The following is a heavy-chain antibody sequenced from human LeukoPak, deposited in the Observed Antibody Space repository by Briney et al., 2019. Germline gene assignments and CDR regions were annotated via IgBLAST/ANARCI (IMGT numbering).Heavy chain of an antibody. Sequence: SETLSLTCTVSGGSISSSSYYWGWIRQPPGKGLEWIGEINHSGSTNYNPSLTSRVTISVDTSKNQFSLKLSSVTAADTAIYYCARGLKGYYDYWGQGTLVTVSS. D-gene: IGHD1-26*01. CDR2: INHSGST. V-gene: IGHV4-39*07. CDR3: ARGLKGYYDY. J-gene: IGHJ4*02. CDR1: GGSISSSSYY.